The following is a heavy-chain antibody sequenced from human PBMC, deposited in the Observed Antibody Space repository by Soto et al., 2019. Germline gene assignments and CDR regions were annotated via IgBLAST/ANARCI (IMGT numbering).Heavy chain of an antibody. D-gene: IGHD5-18*01. CDR2: IYPGDSDT. CDR1: GYSFTSYW. Sequence: VEYLKISCKGSGYSFTSYWIGWVRQMPGKGLEWMGIIYPGDSDTRYSPSFQGQVTISADKSISTAYLQWSSLKASDTAMYYCARQRSALVNYADYWGQGTTVTVSS. J-gene: IGHJ4*02. V-gene: IGHV5-51*01. CDR3: ARQRSALVNYADY.